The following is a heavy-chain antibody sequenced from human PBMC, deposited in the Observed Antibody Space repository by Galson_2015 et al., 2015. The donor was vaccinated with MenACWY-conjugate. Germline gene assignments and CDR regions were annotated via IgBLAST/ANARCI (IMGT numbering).Heavy chain of an antibody. V-gene: IGHV3-74*01. Sequence: SLRLSCAASGFTFSNYWMHWVRQAPGKGLEWVSRVNSDGTGTTYADSVKGRFTFSRDNAKNTLYLQMNSLRAEDTAIYYCTKAAARYSTSSAFNWFDPWGQGALVTVSS. CDR1: GFTFSNYW. CDR2: VNSDGTGT. J-gene: IGHJ5*02. CDR3: TKAAARYSTSSAFNWFDP. D-gene: IGHD6-6*01.